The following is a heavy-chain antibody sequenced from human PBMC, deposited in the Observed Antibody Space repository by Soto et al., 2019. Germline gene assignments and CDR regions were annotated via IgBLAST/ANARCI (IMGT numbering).Heavy chain of an antibody. Sequence: GESLKISCKGSGYSFTSYWISWVRQMPGKGLEWMGRIDPSDSYTNYSPSFQGHVTISADKSISTAYPQWSSLKASDTAMYYCASHDYGDYGSDYWGQGTLVTVSS. J-gene: IGHJ4*02. V-gene: IGHV5-10-1*01. D-gene: IGHD4-17*01. CDR2: IDPSDSYT. CDR3: ASHDYGDYGSDY. CDR1: GYSFTSYW.